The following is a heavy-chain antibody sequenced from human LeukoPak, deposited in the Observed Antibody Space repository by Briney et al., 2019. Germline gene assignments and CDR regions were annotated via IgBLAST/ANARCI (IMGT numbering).Heavy chain of an antibody. CDR1: GGTFSSYA. V-gene: IGHV1-69*05. CDR3: ARGTLGYWFDP. Sequence: ASVKVSCKASGGTFSSYAISWVRQAPGQGLEWMGRIIPIFGTANYAQKFQGRVTITTDESTSTAYMELSSLRSEDTAVYYCARGTLGYWFDPWGQGTLVSVSS. J-gene: IGHJ5*02. CDR2: IIPIFGTA. D-gene: IGHD1-1*01.